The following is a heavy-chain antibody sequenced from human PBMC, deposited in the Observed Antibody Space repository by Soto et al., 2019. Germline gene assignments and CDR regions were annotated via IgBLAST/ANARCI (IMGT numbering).Heavy chain of an antibody. Sequence: SETLSLTCTVSGGSISSGDYYWSWIRQPPGKGLEWIGYIYYSGSTYYNPSLKSRVTISVDTSKNQFSLKLSSVTAADTAVYYCAREEELGYCSGGSCYSGSRWGQGTLVTVS. D-gene: IGHD2-15*01. J-gene: IGHJ4*02. CDR1: GGSISSGDYY. V-gene: IGHV4-30-4*01. CDR3: AREEELGYCSGGSCYSGSR. CDR2: IYYSGST.